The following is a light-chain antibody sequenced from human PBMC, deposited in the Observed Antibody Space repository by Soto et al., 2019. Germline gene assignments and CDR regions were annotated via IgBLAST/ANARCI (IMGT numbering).Light chain of an antibody. V-gene: IGKV1-16*02. CDR3: LKYDTYPRT. Sequence: DIQMTQAQSSLSASVGDRVIITCRASQGIRSHLAWFQQKPGKAPKSLIYVASHLQSGVPSKFSVSGSGTNFTLTINSLQPEDFATYYCLKYDTYPRTFGPGTKVDI. CDR1: QGIRSH. CDR2: VAS. J-gene: IGKJ3*01.